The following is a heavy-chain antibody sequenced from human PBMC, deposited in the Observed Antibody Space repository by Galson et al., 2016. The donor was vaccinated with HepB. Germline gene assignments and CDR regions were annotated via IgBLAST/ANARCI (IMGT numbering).Heavy chain of an antibody. CDR2: TYYRSKWYR. Sequence: CAIFGDSVSSNSVAWNWIRQSPSRGLEWLGRTYYRSKWYRDYAVSVNSRITIYPDTSKNQFSLQLNSVTPEDTALYYCARDRNFKLTWIQLRKRGTGDGFDYWGQGTLVTVSS. CDR1: GDSVSSNSVA. CDR3: ARDRNFKLTWIQLRKRGTGDGFDY. V-gene: IGHV6-1*01. J-gene: IGHJ4*02. D-gene: IGHD5-18*01.